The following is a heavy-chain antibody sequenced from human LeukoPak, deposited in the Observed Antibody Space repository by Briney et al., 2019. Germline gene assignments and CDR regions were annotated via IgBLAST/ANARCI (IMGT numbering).Heavy chain of an antibody. Sequence: GASVKVSCKASGYTFTSYAISWVRQAPGQGLEWMGWISTYNGNTNYAQKLQGRVTMTRDTSTSTVYMELSSLRSEDTAVYYCARDQPTGHYWGQGTLVTVSS. CDR3: ARDQPTGHY. J-gene: IGHJ4*02. CDR2: ISTYNGNT. V-gene: IGHV1-18*01. D-gene: IGHD3-10*01. CDR1: GYTFTSYA.